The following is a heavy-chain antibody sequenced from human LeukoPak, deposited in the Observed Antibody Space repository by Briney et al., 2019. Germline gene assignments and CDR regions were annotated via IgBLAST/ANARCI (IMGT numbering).Heavy chain of an antibody. D-gene: IGHD3-10*01. V-gene: IGHV3-30*02. J-gene: IGHJ4*02. Sequence: GGSLRLSCAASGFTFDNYWMNWVRQAPGKGLEWVAFIRYDGSNKYYADSVKGRFTISRDNSKNTLYLQMNSLRAEDTAVYYCAKDRVREVRGVMGYFDYWGQGTLVTVSS. CDR2: IRYDGSNK. CDR1: GFTFDNYW. CDR3: AKDRVREVRGVMGYFDY.